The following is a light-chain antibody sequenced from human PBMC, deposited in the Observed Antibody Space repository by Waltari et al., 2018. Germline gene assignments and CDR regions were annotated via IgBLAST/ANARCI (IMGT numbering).Light chain of an antibody. Sequence: EIVLTQSPGTLSLSPGERVTLSRRASQSVSRTLAWYQQKPGQAPRLLMYGASNRATGIPDRFSGSGSGTDFSLTISRLEPEDFAVYYCQHYVRLPVTFGQGTKVEIK. CDR1: QSVSRT. V-gene: IGKV3-20*01. CDR3: QHYVRLPVT. J-gene: IGKJ1*01. CDR2: GAS.